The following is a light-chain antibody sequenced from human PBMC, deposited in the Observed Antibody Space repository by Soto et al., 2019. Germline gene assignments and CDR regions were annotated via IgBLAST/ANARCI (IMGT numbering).Light chain of an antibody. CDR1: SSDVGDWNY. V-gene: IGLV2-14*01. CDR2: EVR. Sequence: QSALTQPASVSGSPEQSITISCTGTSSDVGDWNYVSWYQQHPGKAPRVMIYEVRNRPSGVSDRFSGSKSGNTASLTISGLQPDDEADYFCGSYTSSTTLLVFGGGTKVTVL. CDR3: GSYTSSTTLLV. J-gene: IGLJ1*01.